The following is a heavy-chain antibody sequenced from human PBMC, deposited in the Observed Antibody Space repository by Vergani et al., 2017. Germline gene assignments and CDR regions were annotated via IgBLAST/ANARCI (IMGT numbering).Heavy chain of an antibody. J-gene: IGHJ5*02. Sequence: QVQLVESGGGVVQPGRSLRLSCAASGFTLSSYGMHWVRQAPGKGLEWVAVISYDGSNKYYADSVKGRFTISRDNSKNTLYLQMNSLRAEDTAVYYCAKDFGVRWFDPWGQGTLVTVSS. V-gene: IGHV3-30*18. CDR1: GFTLSSYG. CDR3: AKDFGVRWFDP. CDR2: ISYDGSNK. D-gene: IGHD3-3*01.